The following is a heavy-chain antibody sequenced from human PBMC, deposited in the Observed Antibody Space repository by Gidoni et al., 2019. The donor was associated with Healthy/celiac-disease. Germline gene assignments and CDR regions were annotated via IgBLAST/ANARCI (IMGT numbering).Heavy chain of an antibody. D-gene: IGHD3-22*01. CDR3: AKDRRKDDSSGYYQRGWYFDL. CDR2: ISGSGGST. Sequence: EVQLLESGGGLVQPGGSLRLSCAASGFTFSSYAISWVRQAPGKGLEWVSAISGSGGSTYDADAVKGRFTISRDNSKNTLYLQMNSLRAEDTAVYYCAKDRRKDDSSGYYQRGWYFDLWGRGTLVTVSS. V-gene: IGHV3-23*01. J-gene: IGHJ2*01. CDR1: GFTFSSYA.